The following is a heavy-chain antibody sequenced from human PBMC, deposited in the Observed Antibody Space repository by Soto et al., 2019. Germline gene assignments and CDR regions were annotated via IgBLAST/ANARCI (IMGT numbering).Heavy chain of an antibody. D-gene: IGHD3-22*01. CDR3: AKAHITMIQNWFDP. CDR2: INSDGSST. J-gene: IGHJ5*02. CDR1: GFTFSSYW. Sequence: PGGSLRLSCAASGFTFSSYWMHWVRQAPGKGLVWVSRINSDGSSTSYADSVKGRFTISRDNAKNTLYLQMNSLRAEDTAVYYCAKAHITMIQNWFDPWGQGTLVTVSS. V-gene: IGHV3-74*01.